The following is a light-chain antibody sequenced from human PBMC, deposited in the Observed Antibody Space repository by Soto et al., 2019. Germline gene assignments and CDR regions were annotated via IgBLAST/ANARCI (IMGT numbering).Light chain of an antibody. CDR2: EVS. V-gene: IGLV2-14*03. J-gene: IGLJ1*01. CDR1: SSDIGGYNY. CDR3: CSYRSGTSPYYV. Sequence: QSALTQPASVSGSPGQSITISCTGTSSDIGGYNYVSWYQQHPGKAPQVLIFEVSNRPYGISNRFSGSKSGNAASLTISGLQAEDEDDDYCCSYRSGTSPYYVFGTGTKVTVL.